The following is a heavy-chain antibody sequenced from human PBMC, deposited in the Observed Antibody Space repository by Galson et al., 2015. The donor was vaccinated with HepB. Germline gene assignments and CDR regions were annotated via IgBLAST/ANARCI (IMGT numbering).Heavy chain of an antibody. V-gene: IGHV3-49*03. CDR2: IRSKAYGGTT. D-gene: IGHD3-10*01. Sequence: SLRLSCAASGCTFGDYAMSWFRQAPGKGLEWVGFIRSKAYGGTTKYAASVKGRFSISRDDSKSIAYLQMNSLKTEDTAVYYCTRVLGLGYGSGRTWFDYWGQGTLVTVSS. CDR1: GCTFGDYA. J-gene: IGHJ4*02. CDR3: TRVLGLGYGSGRTWFDY.